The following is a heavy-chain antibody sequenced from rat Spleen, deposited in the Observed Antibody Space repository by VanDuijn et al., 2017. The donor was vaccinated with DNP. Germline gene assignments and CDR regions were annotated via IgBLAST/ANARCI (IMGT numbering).Heavy chain of an antibody. V-gene: IGHV5S13*01. D-gene: IGHD1-2*01. CDR1: GFTFSNHG. CDR3: ARHEDYSSYIYGFAY. Sequence: EVQLVESGGGLVQPGRSLTLSCAVSGFTFSNHGMAWVRQAPTKGLEWVASISTGGGITYYRDSVKGRFTISRDDAKNTQYLQMDSLRSEDKATYYCARHEDYSSYIYGFAYWGQGTLVTVSS. CDR2: ISTGGGIT. J-gene: IGHJ3*01.